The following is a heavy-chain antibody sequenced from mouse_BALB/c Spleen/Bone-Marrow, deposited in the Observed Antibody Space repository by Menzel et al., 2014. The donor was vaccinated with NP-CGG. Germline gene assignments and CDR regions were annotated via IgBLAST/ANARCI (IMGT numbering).Heavy chain of an antibody. Sequence: EVKLVESGGGLVQPGGSLKLSCAASGFTFSSYTMSWVRQTPEKRLEWVAYISNGGGSTYYPDTVKGRFTISRDGAKNTLYLQMSSLKSEDTAMYYCARGLRGYAMDYWGQGTSVTVSS. V-gene: IGHV5-12-2*01. CDR2: ISNGGGST. CDR1: GFTFSSYT. D-gene: IGHD2-4*01. CDR3: ARGLRGYAMDY. J-gene: IGHJ4*01.